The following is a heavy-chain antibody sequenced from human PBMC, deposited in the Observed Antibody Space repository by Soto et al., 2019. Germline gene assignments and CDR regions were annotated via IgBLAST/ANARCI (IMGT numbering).Heavy chain of an antibody. CDR2: TYYRSKWYK. D-gene: IGHD1-26*01. Sequence: SQTLSLTCAISGDSVSSNSAGWNWIRQSPSRGLEWLGRTYYRSKWYKEYAASVKSRITINPDTSKNQFSLQLNSVSHEDTAVYYCARTVGWLDPWGQGSLVTVSS. CDR3: ARTVGWLDP. CDR1: GDSVSSNSAG. J-gene: IGHJ5*02. V-gene: IGHV6-1*01.